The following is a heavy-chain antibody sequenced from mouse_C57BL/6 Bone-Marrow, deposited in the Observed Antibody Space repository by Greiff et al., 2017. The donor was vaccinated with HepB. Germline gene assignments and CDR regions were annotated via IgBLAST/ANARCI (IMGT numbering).Heavy chain of an antibody. CDR3: ARGFAY. V-gene: IGHV5-4*03. CDR1: GFTFSSYA. J-gene: IGHJ3*01. CDR2: ISDGGSYT. Sequence: EVNLVESGGGLVKPGGSLKLSCAASGFTFSSYAMSWVRQTPEKRLEWVATISDGGSYTYYPDNVKGRFTISRDNAKNNLYLQMSHLKSEDTAMYYCARGFAYWGQGTLVTVSA.